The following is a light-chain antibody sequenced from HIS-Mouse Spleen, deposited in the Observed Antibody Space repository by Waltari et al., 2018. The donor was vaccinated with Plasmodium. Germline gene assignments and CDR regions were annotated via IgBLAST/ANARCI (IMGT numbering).Light chain of an antibody. V-gene: IGLV2-8*01. Sequence: QSPLPQPPSASGSPGPSVTIPCTGTSSDADVYIYLPWYQPHPGKAPKLMIYEVSKRPSGVPDRFSGSKSGNTASLTVSGLQAEDDADYYCSSYAGSNNLVFGGGTKLTVL. J-gene: IGLJ2*01. CDR2: EVS. CDR1: SSDADVYIY. CDR3: SSYAGSNNLV.